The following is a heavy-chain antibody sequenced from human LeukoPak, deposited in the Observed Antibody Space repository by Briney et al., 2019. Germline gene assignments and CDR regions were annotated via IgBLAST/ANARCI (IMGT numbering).Heavy chain of an antibody. Sequence: GSLRLSCAASGFTFSSYAMSWVRQAPGKGLEWVSAVSGSGDTTYYADSVKGRFTISRDNSKNTLYLQMNSLRAEDTAVYYCAKYPGYYFDSSGYYYPNWGQGILVTVSS. CDR3: AKYPGYYFDSSGYYYPN. D-gene: IGHD3-22*01. V-gene: IGHV3-23*01. CDR2: VSGSGDTT. J-gene: IGHJ4*02. CDR1: GFTFSSYA.